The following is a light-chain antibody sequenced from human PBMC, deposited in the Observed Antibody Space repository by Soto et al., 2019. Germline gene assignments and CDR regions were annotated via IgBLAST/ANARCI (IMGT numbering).Light chain of an antibody. CDR2: AAS. Sequence: DIQMTQSPSSLSTSVGDRVTITCRASQRISRYLNWYQQNPGQAPKLLIYAASSLQSGVPSRFSGSGSGTDFTLTISSLQPEDFATYYCQQSYSAPRTFGHGTKVEIK. CDR3: QQSYSAPRT. CDR1: QRISRY. J-gene: IGKJ1*01. V-gene: IGKV1-39*01.